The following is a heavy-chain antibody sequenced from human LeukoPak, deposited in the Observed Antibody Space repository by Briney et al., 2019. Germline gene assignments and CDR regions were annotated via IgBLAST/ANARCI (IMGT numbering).Heavy chain of an antibody. Sequence: ASVEVSCKASGYTFTSYAMHWVRQAPGQRLEWMGWINAGNGNTKYSQKFQGRVTITRDTSASTAYMELSSLRSEDTAVYYCARLGSPGVGALYWGQGTLVTVSS. CDR1: GYTFTSYA. J-gene: IGHJ4*02. V-gene: IGHV1-3*01. CDR3: ARLGSPGVGALY. CDR2: INAGNGNT. D-gene: IGHD1-26*01.